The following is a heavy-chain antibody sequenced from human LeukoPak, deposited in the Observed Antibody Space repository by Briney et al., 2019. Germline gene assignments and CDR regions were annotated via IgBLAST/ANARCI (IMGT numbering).Heavy chain of an antibody. D-gene: IGHD6-13*01. J-gene: IGHJ5*02. CDR1: SGSTSSGGSY. Sequence: SETLSLTCTVSSGSTSSGGSYWSWIRQHPGKGLEWIGYISYSGSTYYNSSLKSRVIISVDTSKNQFSLKLSSVTAADTAVYYCARPSSSWYNWFDPWGQGTLVTVSS. CDR2: ISYSGST. CDR3: ARPSSSWYNWFDP. V-gene: IGHV4-31*03.